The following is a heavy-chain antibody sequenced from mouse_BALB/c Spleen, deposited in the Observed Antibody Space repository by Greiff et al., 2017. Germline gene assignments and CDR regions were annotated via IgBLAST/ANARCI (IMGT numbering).Heavy chain of an antibody. CDR3: ARYKESAPWFAY. V-gene: IGHV3-8*02. CDR2: ISYSGST. CDR1: GDSITSGY. Sequence: EVQLVESGPSLVKPSQTLSLTCSVTGDSITSGYWNWIRKFPGNKLEYMGYISYSGSTYYNPSLKSRISITRDTSKNQYYLQLNSVTTEDTATYYCARYKESAPWFAYWGQGTLVTVSA. J-gene: IGHJ3*01.